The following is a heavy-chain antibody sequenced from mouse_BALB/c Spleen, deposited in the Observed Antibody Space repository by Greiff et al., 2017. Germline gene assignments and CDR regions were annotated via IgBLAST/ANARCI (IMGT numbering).Heavy chain of an antibody. D-gene: IGHD1-1*01. CDR3: ARQRATVVATGYYFDY. V-gene: IGHV5-6*01. CDR2: ISSGGSYT. CDR1: GFTFSSYG. J-gene: IGHJ2*01. Sequence: EVKLMESGGDLVKPGGSLKLSCAASGFTFSSYGMSWVRQTPDKRLEWVATISSGGSYTYYPDSVKGRFTISRDNAKNTLYLQMSSLKSEDTAMYYCARQRATVVATGYYFDYWGQGTTLTVSS.